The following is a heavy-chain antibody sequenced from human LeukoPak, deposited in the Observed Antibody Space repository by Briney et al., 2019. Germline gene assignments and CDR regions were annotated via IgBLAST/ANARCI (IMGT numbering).Heavy chain of an antibody. CDR1: GGSISSGGYY. CDR2: IYYSGST. J-gene: IGHJ4*02. Sequence: SQTLSLACTVSGGSISSGGYYWSWIRQHPGKGLERIGYIYYSGSTYYNPSLKSRVTISVDTSKNQFSLKLSSVTAADTAVYYCAKGSSSSRPYYFDYWGQGTLVTVSS. D-gene: IGHD6-13*01. V-gene: IGHV4-31*03. CDR3: AKGSSSSRPYYFDY.